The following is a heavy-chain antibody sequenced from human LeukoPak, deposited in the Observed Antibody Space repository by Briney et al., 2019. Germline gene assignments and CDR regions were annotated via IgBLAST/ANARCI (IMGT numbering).Heavy chain of an antibody. CDR2: ISAYNGNT. V-gene: IGHV1-18*01. CDR1: GYTFTSYG. Sequence: ASVKVSCKASGYTFTSYGISWVRQAPGQGLEWMGWISAYNGNTNYAQKLQGRVTMTTDTSTSTAYMELSSLRSEDTAVYYCARVLAYCGGDCYFPNDAFDIWGQGTMVTVSS. J-gene: IGHJ3*02. CDR3: ARVLAYCGGDCYFPNDAFDI. D-gene: IGHD2-21*02.